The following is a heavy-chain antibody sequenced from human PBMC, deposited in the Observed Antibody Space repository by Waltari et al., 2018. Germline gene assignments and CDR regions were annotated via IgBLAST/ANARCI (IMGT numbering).Heavy chain of an antibody. Sequence: QLQLQESGPGLVKPSETLSLICTVSGGSISGAYYWYWTRQAPGTGLEWIGDVSSGGNTNYNPSLKGRVTISTDTSKNQFSLRLRSVTAADTAVYYCARHRGVHTGFPGLDPWGQGTLVTVSS. CDR2: VSSGGNT. D-gene: IGHD3-10*01. J-gene: IGHJ5*02. V-gene: IGHV4-39*01. CDR3: ARHRGVHTGFPGLDP. CDR1: GGSISGAYY.